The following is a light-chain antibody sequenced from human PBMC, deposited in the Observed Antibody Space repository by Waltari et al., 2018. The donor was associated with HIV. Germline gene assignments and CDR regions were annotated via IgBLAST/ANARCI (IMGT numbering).Light chain of an antibody. CDR2: GAS. J-gene: IGKJ2*01. CDR1: QSVSSN. V-gene: IGKV3-15*01. Sequence: MMQSPETLPVSPGEGVTLTCRASQSVSSNVAWYQQRPGQAPRLLIYGASTRAAGFPARFSGGGSGTEFTLTISSLQSEDFAVYFCRQYNNWPYTFGQGTKLDIK. CDR3: RQYNNWPYT.